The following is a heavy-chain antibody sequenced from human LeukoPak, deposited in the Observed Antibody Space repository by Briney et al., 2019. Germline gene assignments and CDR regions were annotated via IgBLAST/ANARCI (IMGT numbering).Heavy chain of an antibody. J-gene: IGHJ6*03. CDR2: IRYDGSNK. CDR3: AKDRATYYDFHGYYYMDV. Sequence: GGSLRLSCAASGFTFSSYGMHWVRQAPGKGLEWVAFIRYDGSNKYYADSVKGRFTISRDNSKNTLYLQMNSLRAEDTAVYYCAKDRATYYDFHGYYYMDVWGKGTTVTVSS. V-gene: IGHV3-30*02. D-gene: IGHD3-3*01. CDR1: GFTFSSYG.